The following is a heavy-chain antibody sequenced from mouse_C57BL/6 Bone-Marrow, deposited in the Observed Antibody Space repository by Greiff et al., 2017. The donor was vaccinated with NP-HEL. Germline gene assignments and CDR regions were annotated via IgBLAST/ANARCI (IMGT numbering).Heavy chain of an antibody. V-gene: IGHV1-63*01. CDR1: GYTFTNYW. D-gene: IGHD4-1*01. CDR2: IYPGGGYT. Sequence: QVQLQQSGAELVRPGTSVKMSCKASGYTFTNYWIGWAKQRPGHGLEWIGDIYPGGGYTNYNEKFKGKATPTADKSSSTAYMQFSSLTSEDSAIYYCARREVTGDFDYWGQGTTLTVSS. J-gene: IGHJ2*01. CDR3: ARREVTGDFDY.